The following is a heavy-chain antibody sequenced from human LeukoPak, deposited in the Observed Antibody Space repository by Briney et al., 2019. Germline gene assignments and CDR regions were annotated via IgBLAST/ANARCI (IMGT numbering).Heavy chain of an antibody. CDR3: ARDPYSGSYVFSAFDI. CDR2: IYYSGST. V-gene: IGHV4-59*01. D-gene: IGHD1-26*01. Sequence: SETLSLTCTVSGGSISRYYWSWIRQPPGKGLEWIGYIYYSGSTNYNPSLKSRVTISVDTSKNQFSLKLSSVTAADTAVYYCARDPYSGSYVFSAFDIWGQGTMVTVSS. CDR1: GGSISRYY. J-gene: IGHJ3*02.